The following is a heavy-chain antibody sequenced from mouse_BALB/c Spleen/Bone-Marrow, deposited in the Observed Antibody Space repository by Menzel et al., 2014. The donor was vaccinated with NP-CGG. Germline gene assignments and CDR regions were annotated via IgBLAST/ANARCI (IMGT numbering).Heavy chain of an antibody. CDR1: GFAFTDYY. D-gene: IGHD3-3*01. CDR2: IRNKANGYTT. J-gene: IGHJ1*01. V-gene: IGHV7-3*02. CDR3: ARDVGRLFFDV. Sequence: EVKLVESGGGLVQPGGSLRLSCATSGFAFTDYYMNWVRQPPGMALEWLGFIRNKANGYTTDYSTSVKGRFTISRDNPQNILYLQMNTLRTEDSATYYCARDVGRLFFDVWGAGTTVTVSS.